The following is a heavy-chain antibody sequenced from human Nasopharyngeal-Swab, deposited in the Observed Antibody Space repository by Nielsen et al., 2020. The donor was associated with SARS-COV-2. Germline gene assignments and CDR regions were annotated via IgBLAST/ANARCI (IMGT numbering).Heavy chain of an antibody. D-gene: IGHD6-19*01. J-gene: IGHJ6*03. Sequence: GGSLRLSCAASGFTAASGFIFSTYSMNWVRHAPGKGLEWVSYISSSSSPIYYADSVKGRFTISRDNAKNSLYLQMNSLRAEDTAVYYCARDHGGGTIAEALGPFYYYYYMDVWGKGTTVTVSS. CDR2: ISSSSSPI. V-gene: IGHV3-48*01. CDR3: ARDHGGGTIAEALGPFYYYYYMDV. CDR1: GFIFSTYS.